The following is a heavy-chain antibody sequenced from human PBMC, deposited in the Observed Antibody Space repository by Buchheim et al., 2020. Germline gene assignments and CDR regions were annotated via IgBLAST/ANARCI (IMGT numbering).Heavy chain of an antibody. J-gene: IGHJ4*02. CDR1: GFTFNRNG. V-gene: IGHV3-30*18. CDR2: VSYDGGKK. D-gene: IGHD6-13*01. CDR3: AKDVRSEAAAMDS. Sequence: QVQLVESGGGVVQPGRSLRLSCAASGFTFNRNGMHWVRQAPGKGLEWVAVVSYDGGKKYYVDSVKGRFTISRDNSKNTVYLQMNSLRAEDTAVYYCAKDVRSEAAAMDSWGQGT.